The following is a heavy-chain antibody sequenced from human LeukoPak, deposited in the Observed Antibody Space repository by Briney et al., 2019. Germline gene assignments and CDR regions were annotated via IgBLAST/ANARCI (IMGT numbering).Heavy chain of an antibody. J-gene: IGHJ6*04. CDR2: ISYSSSYI. CDR3: AELGITMIGGV. Sequence: PGGSLRLSCAASGFTFSSYAMSWVRQAPGKGLEWVSSISYSSSYIYYADSVKGRFTISRDNAKNSLYLQMNSLRAEDTAVYYCAELGITMIGGVWGKGTTATISS. D-gene: IGHD3-10*02. CDR1: GFTFSSYA. V-gene: IGHV3-21*01.